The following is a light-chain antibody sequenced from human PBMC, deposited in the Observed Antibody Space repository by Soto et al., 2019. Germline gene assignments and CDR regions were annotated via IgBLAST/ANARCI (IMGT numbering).Light chain of an antibody. J-gene: IGLJ3*02. V-gene: IGLV1-47*01. Sequence: SVLTQPPSASGTPGQSLTISCSGSSSNIGSRYVYWYQHLTGTAPQFLMYKNGQRPSGDTHRLTGSQYGTPASLAICGPRSEDEADYYWAVWDDSLTGWVVGGGTKVTVL. CDR1: SSNIGSRY. CDR3: AVWDDSLTGWV. CDR2: KNG.